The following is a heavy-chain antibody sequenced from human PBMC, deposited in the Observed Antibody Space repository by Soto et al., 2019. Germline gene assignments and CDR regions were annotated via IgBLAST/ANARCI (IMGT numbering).Heavy chain of an antibody. D-gene: IGHD3-16*01. Sequence: DVQLLESGGGLVQPGGSLRLSCEASGFTFSSYAMTWVRQSPGEGLEWVSAISGSGGSTYYPNSVKGRFTVSRDNSKDTLYLQMNGLRVDDTAVYYCVKVRPSLGGTGRGAMDVWGQGTTVTVSS. CDR2: ISGSGGST. V-gene: IGHV3-23*01. J-gene: IGHJ6*02. CDR1: GFTFSSYA. CDR3: VKVRPSLGGTGRGAMDV.